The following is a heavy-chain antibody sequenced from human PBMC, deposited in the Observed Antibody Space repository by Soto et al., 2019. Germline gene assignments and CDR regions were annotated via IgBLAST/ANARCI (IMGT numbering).Heavy chain of an antibody. V-gene: IGHV1-2*04. CDR3: ARALYGGNSRTWFDP. J-gene: IGHJ5*02. CDR2: INPNSGGT. D-gene: IGHD2-21*02. Sequence: QVQLVQSGAEVKKPGASVKVSYKASGYTFTGYYMHWVRQAPGQGLEWMGWINPNSGGTNYAQKFQGWVTMTRDTSISTAYMELSRLRSDDTAVYYCARALYGGNSRTWFDPWGQGTLVTVSS. CDR1: GYTFTGYY.